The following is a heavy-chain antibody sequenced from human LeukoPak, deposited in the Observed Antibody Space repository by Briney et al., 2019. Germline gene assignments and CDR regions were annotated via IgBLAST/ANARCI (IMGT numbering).Heavy chain of an antibody. D-gene: IGHD2-2*01. CDR1: GFNFDDYA. V-gene: IGHV3-20*04. CDR2: INWNGGSA. J-gene: IGHJ4*02. CDR3: ARDLSSGMPGRFDY. Sequence: GGSLRLSCVASGFNFDDYAMSWVRQVPGKGLEWVSGINWNGGSAGYADSVKGRLTISRDNARNSLYLQMNSLRAEDTSIYYCARDLSSGMPGRFDYWGQGILVTVSA.